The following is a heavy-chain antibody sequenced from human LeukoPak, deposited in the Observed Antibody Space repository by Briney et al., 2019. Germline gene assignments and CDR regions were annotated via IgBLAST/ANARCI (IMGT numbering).Heavy chain of an antibody. CDR1: GYTFMSYY. Sequence: GASVKVSCKASGYTFMSYYMHWVRQAPGQGLEWMGIINPSGGSTSYAQKFQGRVTMTRDMSTSTVYMELSSLRSEDTAVYYCARARYGDYRDRFAFDIWGQGTMVTVSS. CDR3: ARARYGDYRDRFAFDI. D-gene: IGHD4-17*01. CDR2: INPSGGST. V-gene: IGHV1-46*01. J-gene: IGHJ3*02.